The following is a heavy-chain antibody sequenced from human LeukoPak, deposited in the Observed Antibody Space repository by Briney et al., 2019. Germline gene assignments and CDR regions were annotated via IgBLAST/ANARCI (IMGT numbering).Heavy chain of an antibody. J-gene: IGHJ4*02. Sequence: GGSLRLSCEASGFTFSTYGMSWVRQAPGKGLEWVSAISGSGGSTYYADSVKGWVTISRDNSKNTLYLQVNSLRVEDTAVYYCAKDRLGAMMYFDFWGQGTLVTVSS. V-gene: IGHV3-23*01. CDR2: ISGSGGST. CDR1: GFTFSTYG. CDR3: AKDRLGAMMYFDF. D-gene: IGHD1-26*01.